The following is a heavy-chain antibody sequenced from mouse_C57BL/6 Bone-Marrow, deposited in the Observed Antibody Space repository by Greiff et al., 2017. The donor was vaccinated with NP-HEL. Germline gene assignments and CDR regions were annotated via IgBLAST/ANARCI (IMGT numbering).Heavy chain of an antibody. V-gene: IGHV7-1*01. D-gene: IGHD2-3*01. Sequence: EVMLVESGGGLVQSGRSLRLSCATSGFTFSDFYMEWVRQAPGKGLEWIAASRNKANDYTTEYSASVKGRFIVSRDTSQSILYLQMNALRAEDTAIYYCARDAFDGYYEDWYFDVWGTGTTVTVSS. CDR2: SRNKANDYTT. J-gene: IGHJ1*03. CDR3: ARDAFDGYYEDWYFDV. CDR1: GFTFSDFY.